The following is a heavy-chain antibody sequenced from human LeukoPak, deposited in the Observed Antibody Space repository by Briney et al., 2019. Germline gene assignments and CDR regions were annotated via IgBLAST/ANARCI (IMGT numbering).Heavy chain of an antibody. Sequence: PSETLSLTCAVYGGSFSGYYWSWIRQPPGKGLEWIGEINHSGSTNYNPSLKSRVTISVDTSKNQFSLKLSSVTAADTAVYYCARGWGIAATWGQGTLVTVSS. J-gene: IGHJ4*02. CDR1: GGSFSGYY. CDR3: ARGWGIAAT. D-gene: IGHD6-13*01. V-gene: IGHV4-34*01. CDR2: INHSGST.